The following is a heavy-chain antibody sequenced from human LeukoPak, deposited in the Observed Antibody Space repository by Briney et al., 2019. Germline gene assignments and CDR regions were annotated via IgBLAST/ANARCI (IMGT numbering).Heavy chain of an antibody. CDR3: AKGRAQTTIYSIEFDY. V-gene: IGHV3-30*18. D-gene: IGHD3-3*01. Sequence: GGSLRLSCAVSGFTLSNYAIHWVRQVPGKGLEWVSLISYDGSHKCYADSVKGRFTISSDNSNNTLYLQLNSLRGEDTAVYYCAKGRAQTTIYSIEFDYWGQGTLVTVSS. CDR2: ISYDGSHK. CDR1: GFTLSNYA. J-gene: IGHJ4*02.